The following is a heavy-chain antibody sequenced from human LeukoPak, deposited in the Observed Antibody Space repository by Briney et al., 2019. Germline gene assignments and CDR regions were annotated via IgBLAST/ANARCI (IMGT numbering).Heavy chain of an antibody. J-gene: IGHJ4*02. CDR3: AKWSKYYYDSSGYYDFDY. Sequence: GGSLRLSCAASGFTFSNYVMHWVRQAPGKGLEWVALIPYDGSNKYYADPVKGRFTISRDNSKNTLYLQMNSLRVEDTAVYYCAKWSKYYYDSSGYYDFDYWGQGTLVTVSS. CDR1: GFTFSNYV. D-gene: IGHD3-22*01. V-gene: IGHV3-30*04. CDR2: IPYDGSNK.